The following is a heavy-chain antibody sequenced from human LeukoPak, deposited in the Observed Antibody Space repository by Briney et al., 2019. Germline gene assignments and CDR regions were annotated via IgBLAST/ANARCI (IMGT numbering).Heavy chain of an antibody. CDR1: GFTFSSYW. J-gene: IGHJ4*02. CDR2: INSDGSST. Sequence: PGGSLRLSCAASGFTFSSYWMHWVRQPPGKELVWVSRINSDGSSTTYADSVKGRFTISRDNAKNALYLRMNSLRAEDTAVYYCAPTRGRSSWPFDYWGQGTLVTVSS. V-gene: IGHV3-74*01. D-gene: IGHD6-13*01. CDR3: APTRGRSSWPFDY.